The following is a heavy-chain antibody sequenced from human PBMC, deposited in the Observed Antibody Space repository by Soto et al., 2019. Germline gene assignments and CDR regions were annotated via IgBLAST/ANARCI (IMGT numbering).Heavy chain of an antibody. CDR1: GYTFTSYG. CDR3: AREVVVNVYYYYGMDV. CDR2: ISAYNGNT. V-gene: IGHV1-18*01. Sequence: QVQLVQSGAEVKKPGASVKVSCKASGYTFTSYGISWVRQAPGQGLEWMGWISAYNGNTNYAQKLQGRVTMTTDTSTSTAYVELRSLRSDDTAVYYCAREVVVNVYYYYGMDVWGQGTTVTVSS. J-gene: IGHJ6*02. D-gene: IGHD3-22*01.